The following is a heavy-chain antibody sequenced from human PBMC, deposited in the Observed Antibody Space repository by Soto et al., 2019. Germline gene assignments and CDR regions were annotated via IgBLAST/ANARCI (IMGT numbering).Heavy chain of an antibody. CDR2: ISPSGGST. Sequence: ASVKVSCKASGYTFTSYYMHWVRQAPGQGLEWMGIISPSGGSTSYAQKFQGRVTMTRDTSTSTVYMELSSLRSEDTAVYYCARDCVYYDSSADAFDIWGQGTMVNVS. CDR1: GYTFTSYY. V-gene: IGHV1-46*03. CDR3: ARDCVYYDSSADAFDI. J-gene: IGHJ3*02. D-gene: IGHD3-22*01.